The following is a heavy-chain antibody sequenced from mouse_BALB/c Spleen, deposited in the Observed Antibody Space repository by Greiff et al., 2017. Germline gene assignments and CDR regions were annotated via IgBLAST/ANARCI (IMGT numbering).Heavy chain of an antibody. J-gene: IGHJ1*01. CDR1: GYTFTSYW. Sequence: QVQLQQSGAELAKPGASVKMSCKASGYTFTSYWMHWVKQRPGQGLEWIGYINPSTGYTEYNQKFKDKATLTADKSSSTAYMQLSSLTSEDSAVYYCARYNYGSRGPWYFDVWGAGTTVTVSS. CDR2: INPSTGYT. D-gene: IGHD1-1*01. V-gene: IGHV1-7*01. CDR3: ARYNYGSRGPWYFDV.